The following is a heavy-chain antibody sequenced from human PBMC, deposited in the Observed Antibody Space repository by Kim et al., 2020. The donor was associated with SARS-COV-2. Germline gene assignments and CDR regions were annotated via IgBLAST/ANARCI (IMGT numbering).Heavy chain of an antibody. D-gene: IGHD3-22*01. V-gene: IGHV3-15*01. J-gene: IGHJ4*02. Sequence: YTAPVKGRFTISRDDSKNTLYLQMNSLKTEDTAVYYCTTGDDSSGYYYGYWGQGTLVTVSS. CDR3: TTGDDSSGYYYGY.